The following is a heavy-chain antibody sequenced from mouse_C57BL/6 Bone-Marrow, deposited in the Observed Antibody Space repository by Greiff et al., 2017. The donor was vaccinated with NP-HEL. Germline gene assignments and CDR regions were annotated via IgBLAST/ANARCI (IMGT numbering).Heavy chain of an antibody. CDR3: AIYPNLAY. V-gene: IGHV1-69*01. CDR2: IDPSDSYT. Sequence: QVQLQQPGAELVMPGASVKLSCKASGYTFTSYWMHWVKQRPGQGLEWIGEIDPSDSYTNYNQKFKGKSTLTVDKSSSTAYMQLSSLTSEDSAVYYCAIYPNLAYRGQGTLVTVSA. CDR1: GYTFTSYW. J-gene: IGHJ3*01. D-gene: IGHD2-3*01.